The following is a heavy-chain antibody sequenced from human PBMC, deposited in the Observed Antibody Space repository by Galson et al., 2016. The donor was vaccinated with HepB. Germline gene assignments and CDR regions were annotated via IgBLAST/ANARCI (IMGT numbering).Heavy chain of an antibody. D-gene: IGHD1-26*01. CDR1: EYAFSAYW. V-gene: IGHV3-74*03. Sequence: SLRLSCAVSEYAFSAYWMHWVRQAPGKGLEWLSRIRGDGTFTAYADSVRGRFTISRDNAKNLLYRHRNRLRAGDTAMYYCASRWDSFDVWGQGTMVTVSS. J-gene: IGHJ3*01. CDR3: ASRWDSFDV. CDR2: IRGDGTFT.